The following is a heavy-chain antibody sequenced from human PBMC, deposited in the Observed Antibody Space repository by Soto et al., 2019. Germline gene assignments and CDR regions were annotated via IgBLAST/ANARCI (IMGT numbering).Heavy chain of an antibody. CDR2: IFNGGGA. V-gene: IGHV3-66*01. CDR3: ARDEFGGAYDFWH. CDR1: GFTVTNYF. J-gene: IGHJ4*02. Sequence: EVQLVESGGGLVQPGGSLRLSCAASGFTVTNYFMTWVRQAPGKGLEWVSVIFNGGGAYYADSVKGRVTIFSDNSENTLYLQMNELRAEDTAGYYCARDEFGGAYDFWHGVQGTLVTVSS. D-gene: IGHD3-3*01.